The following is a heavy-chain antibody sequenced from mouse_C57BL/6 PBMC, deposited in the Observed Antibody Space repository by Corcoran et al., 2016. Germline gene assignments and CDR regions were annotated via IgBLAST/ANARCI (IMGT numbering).Heavy chain of an antibody. Sequence: QVTQKEAGPGILQSSQTLSRTCSFSGFALSTSGMGVSWIRQPSGKGLEWQAHIYWDDDKRHKPSLKSRLTITKDTSRNQVFLKITSVDTADTATYDCARNHYGSSYRYFDVWGTGTTVTVSS. D-gene: IGHD1-1*01. CDR2: IYWDDDK. V-gene: IGHV8-12*01. CDR1: GFALSTSGMG. J-gene: IGHJ1*03. CDR3: ARNHYGSSYRYFDV.